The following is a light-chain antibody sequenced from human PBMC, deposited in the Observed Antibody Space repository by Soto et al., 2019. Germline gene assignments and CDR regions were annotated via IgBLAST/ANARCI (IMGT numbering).Light chain of an antibody. J-gene: IGKJ4*01. V-gene: IGKV1-27*01. Sequence: DIQKTQSPSSLSASFGDRVTITCRASQGIGVYLAWFQQKPGNAPKLLTYAASTLQSGVPSRFSGSGSGTDFTLTISGLQPEDVATYYCQKYNSAPLTFGGGTKVEIK. CDR1: QGIGVY. CDR2: AAS. CDR3: QKYNSAPLT.